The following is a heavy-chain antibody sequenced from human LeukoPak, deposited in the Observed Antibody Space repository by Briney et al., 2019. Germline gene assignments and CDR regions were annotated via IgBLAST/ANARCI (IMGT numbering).Heavy chain of an antibody. V-gene: IGHV3-74*01. Sequence: PGGSLRLPCAASGFTFNRYWMHWVRQAPGMGLVWVSRINSDGNSASYADSVKGRFTISRDNAKNTLYLQMNSLRAEDTAVYYCARAYYDSSGRYFDYWGQGTLVTVSS. D-gene: IGHD3-22*01. J-gene: IGHJ4*02. CDR2: INSDGNSA. CDR3: ARAYYDSSGRYFDY. CDR1: GFTFNRYW.